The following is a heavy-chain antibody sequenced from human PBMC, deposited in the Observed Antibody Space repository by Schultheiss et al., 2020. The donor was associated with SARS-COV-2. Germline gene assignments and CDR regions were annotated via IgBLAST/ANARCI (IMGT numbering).Heavy chain of an antibody. CDR2: INAGNDNT. CDR1: GYSFTSYA. J-gene: IGHJ4*02. Sequence: ASVKVSCKASGYSFTSYAIHWVRQAPGQRLEWMGWINAGNDNTRYSQKFQGRVTMSTMSRDTSTGTVYMALSGLTSEDTAVYYFARGDGYNYYFDYWGQGTLVTVSS. D-gene: IGHD5-24*01. V-gene: IGHV1-3*01. CDR3: ARGDGYNYYFDY.